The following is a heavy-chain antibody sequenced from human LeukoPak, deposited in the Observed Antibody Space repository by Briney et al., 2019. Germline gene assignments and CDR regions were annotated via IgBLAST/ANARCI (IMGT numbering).Heavy chain of an antibody. CDR3: ARVKVHSSGWGIPDTYWYFDL. CDR1: GGSISSSSYY. D-gene: IGHD6-19*01. J-gene: IGHJ2*01. V-gene: IGHV4-39*07. CDR2: IYYSGST. Sequence: PSETLSLTCTVSGGSISSSSYYWGWIRQPPGKGLEWIGSIYYSGSTYYNPSLKSRVTISVDTSKNQFSLKLSSVTAADTAVYYCARVKVHSSGWGIPDTYWYFDLWGRGTLVTVSS.